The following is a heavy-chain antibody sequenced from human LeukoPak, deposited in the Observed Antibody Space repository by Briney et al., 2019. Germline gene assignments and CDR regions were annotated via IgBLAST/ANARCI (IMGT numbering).Heavy chain of an antibody. CDR2: IYYSGST. V-gene: IGHV4-30-4*01. D-gene: IGHD3-22*01. CDR1: GGSISSGDYY. J-gene: IGHJ5*02. CDR3: ARQYYYDSSIDP. Sequence: PSQTLSLTCTVSGGSISSGDYYWSWIRQPPGKGLEWIGYIYYSGSTYYNPSLKSRVTISVDTSKNQLSLKLTSVTAADTAVYYCARQYYYDSSIDPWGQGTLVTVSS.